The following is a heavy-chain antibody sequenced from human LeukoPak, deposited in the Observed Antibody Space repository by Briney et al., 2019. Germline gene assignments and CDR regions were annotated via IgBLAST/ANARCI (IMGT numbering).Heavy chain of an antibody. CDR3: ARGSLRSGTYGFDY. D-gene: IGHD1-26*01. V-gene: IGHV3-48*04. CDR2: ISSSSGTI. Sequence: PGGSLRLSCAASGFTFSTYAVSWVRQAAGKGLEWVSYISSSSGTIYSADSVKGRFTISRDNAKNSLYLQMNSLRAEDTAVYYCARGSLRSGTYGFDYWGQGTLVTVSS. CDR1: GFTFSTYA. J-gene: IGHJ4*02.